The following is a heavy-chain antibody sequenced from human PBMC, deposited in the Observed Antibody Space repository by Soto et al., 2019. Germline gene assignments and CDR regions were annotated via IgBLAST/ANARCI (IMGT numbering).Heavy chain of an antibody. CDR2: ISGTGTGT. V-gene: IGHV3-23*01. Sequence: GGSLRLSCAASGFTFSTYAMTWARQAPGKGLEWVSTISGTGTGTYYAESVKGRFTISRDNSKNILFLHMNSLRAEDTALYYCAKAPLASYGVWNGFCPGFDFWGQGSQVTVSS. D-gene: IGHD3-3*01. CDR1: GFTFSTYA. J-gene: IGHJ4*02. CDR3: AKAPLASYGVWNGFCPGFDF.